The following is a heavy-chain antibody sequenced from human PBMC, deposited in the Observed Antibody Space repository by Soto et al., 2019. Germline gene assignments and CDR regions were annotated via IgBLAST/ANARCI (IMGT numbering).Heavy chain of an antibody. CDR2: IYYSGST. CDR3: ARDGYSSGWSQKAAFDI. V-gene: IGHV4-31*03. D-gene: IGHD6-19*01. CDR1: GGSISSGGYY. J-gene: IGHJ3*02. Sequence: SETLSLTCTGSGGSISSGGYYWSWIRQHPGKGLEWIGYIYYSGSTYYNLSLKSRVTISVDTSKNQFSLKLSSVTAADTAVYYCARDGYSSGWSQKAAFDIWGQGTMLTVSS.